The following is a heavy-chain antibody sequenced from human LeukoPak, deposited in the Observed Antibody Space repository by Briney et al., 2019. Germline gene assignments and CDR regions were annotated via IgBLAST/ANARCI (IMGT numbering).Heavy chain of an antibody. CDR1: GGSISSSSYY. Sequence: SETLSLTCTVSGGSISSSSYYWGWIRQPPGKGLEWIGSIYYSGSTYYNPSLKSRVTISVDTSKNQFSLKLSSVTAADTAVYYCARDSHSSSWYQPLGMDVWGQGTTVTVSS. CDR3: ARDSHSSSWYQPLGMDV. J-gene: IGHJ6*02. D-gene: IGHD6-13*01. V-gene: IGHV4-39*07. CDR2: IYYSGST.